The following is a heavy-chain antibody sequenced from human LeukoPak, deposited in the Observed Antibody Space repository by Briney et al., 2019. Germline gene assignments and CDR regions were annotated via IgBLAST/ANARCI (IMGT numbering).Heavy chain of an antibody. CDR3: ARDDSYVRGSPSYSFDY. Sequence: SETLSLTCTVSGGSISSYYWSWIRQPAGKGLEWIGRIYTSGSTNYNPSLKSRVTMSVDTSKNQFSLKLNSVTASDTAVYYCARDDSYVRGSPSYSFDYWGQGTLVTVSS. J-gene: IGHJ4*02. CDR2: IYTSGST. V-gene: IGHV4-4*07. D-gene: IGHD3-10*02. CDR1: GGSISSYY.